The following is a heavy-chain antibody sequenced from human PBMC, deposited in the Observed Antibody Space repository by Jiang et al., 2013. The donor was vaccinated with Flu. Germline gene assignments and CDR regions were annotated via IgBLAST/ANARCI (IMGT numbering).Heavy chain of an antibody. CDR3: AHSPLWWDAFDI. Sequence: LKSRLTITKDTSKNQVVLTMTNMDPVDTATYYCAHSPLWWDAFDIWGQGTMVTVSS. J-gene: IGHJ3*02. V-gene: IGHV2-5*01. D-gene: IGHD2-21*01.